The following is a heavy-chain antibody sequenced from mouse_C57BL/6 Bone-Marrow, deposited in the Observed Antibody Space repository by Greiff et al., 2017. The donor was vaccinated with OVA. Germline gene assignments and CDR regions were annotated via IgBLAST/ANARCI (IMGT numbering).Heavy chain of an antibody. J-gene: IGHJ3*01. CDR3: ASRFRFAY. CDR2: IYPRSGNT. CDR1: GYTFTSYG. Sequence: QVQLQQSGAELARPGASVKLSCKASGYTFTSYGISWVKQRTGQGLEWIGEIYPRSGNTYYNEKFKGKATLTADKSSSTAYMELRSLTSEDSAVYFCASRFRFAYWGQGTLVTVSA. V-gene: IGHV1-81*01.